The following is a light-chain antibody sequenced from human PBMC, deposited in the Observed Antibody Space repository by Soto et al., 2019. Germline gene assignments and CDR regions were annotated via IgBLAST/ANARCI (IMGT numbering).Light chain of an antibody. V-gene: IGKV3-15*01. CDR2: RAS. J-gene: IGKJ2*01. Sequence: EILLTQSPGALAVSPGEVATLSCRASQSVRDNLAWYQQKPGQAPRLLIYRASIRATGVPARFSGSGSGTEFTLTISGLQSEDVSVYFCQHYNFWPHSFGQGTKVEIK. CDR1: QSVRDN. CDR3: QHYNFWPHS.